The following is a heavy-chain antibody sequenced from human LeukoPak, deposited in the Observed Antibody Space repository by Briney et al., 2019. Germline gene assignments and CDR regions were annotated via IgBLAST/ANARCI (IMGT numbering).Heavy chain of an antibody. Sequence: SVKVSSKASGGTFSSYAISWVRQAPGQGLEWMGRIIPIFGIANYAQKFQGRVTITADKSTSTAYMELSSLRSEDTAVYYCARAVAARPFDPWGQGTLVTVSS. D-gene: IGHD6-6*01. V-gene: IGHV1-69*04. CDR2: IIPIFGIA. J-gene: IGHJ5*02. CDR1: GGTFSSYA. CDR3: ARAVAARPFDP.